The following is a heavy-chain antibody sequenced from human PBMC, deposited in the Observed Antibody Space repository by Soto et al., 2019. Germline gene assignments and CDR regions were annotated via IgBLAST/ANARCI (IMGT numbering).Heavy chain of an antibody. CDR3: ARWDDNKVLDP. CDR2: IYYDGSNK. V-gene: IGHV3-33*01. CDR1: GFTFRSHG. Sequence: QVQLVESGGGVVQPGRSLRLTCAASGFTFRSHGMHWVRQAPGKGLEWVAVIYYDGSNKYYADSVKGRFTISRDNSKNMLYLQMNSLRAEDTAVYYCARWDDNKVLDPRGQGTLVTVSS. D-gene: IGHD1-26*01. J-gene: IGHJ5*02.